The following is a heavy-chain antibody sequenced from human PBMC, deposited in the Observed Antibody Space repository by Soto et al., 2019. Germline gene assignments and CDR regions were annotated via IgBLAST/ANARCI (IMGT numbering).Heavy chain of an antibody. Sequence: GASVKVSCKASGYTFTNYDINWVRQATGQGLEWMGWMNPNSGNTGYAQKFQGRVTMTSDTSITTAYMELSSLRSEDTAVYYCARNNWNQPLRYLNFMDPWGQGTLVTVSS. CDR3: ARNNWNQPLRYLNFMDP. J-gene: IGHJ5*02. V-gene: IGHV1-8*01. CDR1: GYTFTNYD. D-gene: IGHD1-20*01. CDR2: MNPNSGNT.